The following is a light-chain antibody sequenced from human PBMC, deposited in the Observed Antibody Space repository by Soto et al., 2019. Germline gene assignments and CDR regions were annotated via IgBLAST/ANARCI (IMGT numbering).Light chain of an antibody. CDR2: GAS. J-gene: IGKJ3*01. CDR3: QHYNNWPFT. V-gene: IGKV3-15*01. Sequence: EIVMTQSPATLSVSPGERATLSCRASQNVNRNLAWYQQKPGQGPRLLLYGASTRATGVPARFSGSGSGTQFTLTISSLQSEDFAVYYCQHYNNWPFTFGPGTKVDFK. CDR1: QNVNRN.